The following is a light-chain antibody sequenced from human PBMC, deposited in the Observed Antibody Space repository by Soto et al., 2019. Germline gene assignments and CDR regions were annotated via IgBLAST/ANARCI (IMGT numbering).Light chain of an antibody. CDR1: QRISTW. Sequence: DIQMTQSPSTLSASVGDRVTITCRASQRISTWLAWYQQKPGKGPKLLIYESSNLESGVPSRFSGSGSGTEFTLTISSLQPDDFATYYCQQYNSSPWTFGQGTKVEIK. CDR2: ESS. V-gene: IGKV1-5*03. J-gene: IGKJ1*01. CDR3: QQYNSSPWT.